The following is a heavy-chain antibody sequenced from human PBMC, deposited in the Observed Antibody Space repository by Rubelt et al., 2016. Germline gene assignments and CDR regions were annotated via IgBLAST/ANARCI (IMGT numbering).Heavy chain of an antibody. Sequence: GKGLEWVSAISGSGGSTYYADSVKGRFTISRDNAKNSLYLQMNSLRAEDTAVYYCARDYGNPQYNWNVHQLRYFDYWGQGTLVTVSS. V-gene: IGHV3-23*01. CDR2: ISGSGGST. CDR3: ARDYGNPQYNWNVHQLRYFDY. D-gene: IGHD1-20*01. J-gene: IGHJ4*02.